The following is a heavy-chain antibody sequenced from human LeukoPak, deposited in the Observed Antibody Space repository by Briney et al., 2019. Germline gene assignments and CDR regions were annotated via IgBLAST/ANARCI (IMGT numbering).Heavy chain of an antibody. Sequence: PSETLSLTCAGYGGSFSGYYWSWIRQPPGKGLEWIGNIYYSGSAIYSPSLKSRVTISVDTSKNQFSLRLSSVTAADTAVYYCARGPEWYYFDYWGQGTLVTVSS. D-gene: IGHD3-3*01. J-gene: IGHJ4*02. CDR2: IYYSGSA. CDR1: GGSFSGYY. V-gene: IGHV4-59*08. CDR3: ARGPEWYYFDY.